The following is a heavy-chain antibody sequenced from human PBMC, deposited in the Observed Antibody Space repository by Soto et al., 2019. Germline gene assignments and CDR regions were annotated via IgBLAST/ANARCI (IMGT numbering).Heavy chain of an antibody. D-gene: IGHD6-19*01. J-gene: IGHJ4*02. Sequence: QVQLVQSGAEVKKPGASVKVSCKASGYTFTNYAIHWVRQGPGQRLEWMGWINAGNAKTKYSQKFQGRVTISRDTSAHTAYMELSSLRSEDTAVYYCARDGAVAGNTNFDYWGQGTLVTVSS. CDR2: INAGNAKT. V-gene: IGHV1-3*01. CDR3: ARDGAVAGNTNFDY. CDR1: GYTFTNYA.